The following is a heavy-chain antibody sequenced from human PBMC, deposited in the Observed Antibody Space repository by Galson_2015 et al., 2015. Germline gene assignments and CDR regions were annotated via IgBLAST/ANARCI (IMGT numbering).Heavy chain of an antibody. V-gene: IGHV1-3*01. D-gene: IGHD3-9*01. Sequence: NGNTKYSQKFQGRVTITRDTSASTAYMELSSLRSEDTAVYYCARDSGYDILTGYSYYYYYMDVWGKGTTVTVSS. CDR3: ARDSGYDILTGYSYYYYYMDV. CDR2: NGNT. J-gene: IGHJ6*03.